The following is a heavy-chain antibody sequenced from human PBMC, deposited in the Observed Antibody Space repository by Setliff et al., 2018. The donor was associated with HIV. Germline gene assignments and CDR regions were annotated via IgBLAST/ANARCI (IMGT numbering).Heavy chain of an antibody. CDR3: ASGGYNFWSGYPNAFDI. CDR1: GYTFTSYA. CDR2: INAGNGNT. V-gene: IGHV1-3*01. J-gene: IGHJ3*02. Sequence: ASVKVSCKASGYTFTSYAMHWVRQAPGQRREWMGWINAGNGNTKYSQKFQGRVTITRDTSASTAYMELSSLRSEDTAVDYCASGGYNFWSGYPNAFDIWGQGTMVTVSS. D-gene: IGHD3-3*01.